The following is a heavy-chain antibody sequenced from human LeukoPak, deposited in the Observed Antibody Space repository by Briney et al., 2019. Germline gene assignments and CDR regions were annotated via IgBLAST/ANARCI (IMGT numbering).Heavy chain of an antibody. CDR1: GDSVSSNSAA. V-gene: IGHV6-1*01. Sequence: SQTLSLTCAISGDSVSSNSAAWNWIRQSPSRGLEWLGRTYYRSKWYNDYAVSVKSRITINPDTSKNQFSLQLNSVTPEDTAVYYCAREGGGSGPSGDYYYYYYMDVWGKGTTVTVSS. D-gene: IGHD6-19*01. CDR2: TYYRSKWYN. J-gene: IGHJ6*03. CDR3: AREGGGSGPSGDYYYYYYMDV.